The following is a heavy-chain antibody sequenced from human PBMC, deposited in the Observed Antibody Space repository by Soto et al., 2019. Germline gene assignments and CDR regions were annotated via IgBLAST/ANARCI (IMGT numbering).Heavy chain of an antibody. V-gene: IGHV4-39*01. CDR1: GGSISSSSYY. D-gene: IGHD1-26*01. J-gene: IGHJ3*02. CDR3: ARLVDSGSYWGAEAFDI. Sequence: QLQLQESGPGLVKPSETLSLTCTVSGGSISSSSYYWGWIRQPPGKGLEWIGSIYYSGSTYYNPSLKSRVTISVDTSKNQFSLKLSSVTAADTAVYYCARLVDSGSYWGAEAFDIWGQGTMVTVSS. CDR2: IYYSGST.